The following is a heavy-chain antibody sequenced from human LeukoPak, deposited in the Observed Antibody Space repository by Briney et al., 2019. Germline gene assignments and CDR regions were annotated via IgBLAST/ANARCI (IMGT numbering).Heavy chain of an antibody. J-gene: IGHJ6*02. CDR3: ARDWAGSCGGGSCNSYGMDV. CDR1: GGTFSSYA. D-gene: IGHD2-15*01. Sequence: ASVKVSCKASGGTFSSYAISWVRQAPGQGLEWMGGIIPIFGTANYAQKFQGRVTITADESTRTAYMELSSLRSEDTAVYYCARDWAGSCGGGSCNSYGMDVWGQGTTVTVSS. V-gene: IGHV1-69*13. CDR2: IIPIFGTA.